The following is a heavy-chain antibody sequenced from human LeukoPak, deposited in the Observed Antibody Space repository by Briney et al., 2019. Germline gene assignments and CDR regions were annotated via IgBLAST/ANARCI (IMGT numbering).Heavy chain of an antibody. CDR1: AYTFTGYY. Sequence: GASVKVSCKASAYTFTGYYMHWVRQAPGQGLEWMGWIYPNSGGTNYAQKFQGRVTMTRDTSISTAYMELSRLRSDDTAVYYCARSEQFPYYMDVWGKGTTVTDSS. J-gene: IGHJ6*03. D-gene: IGHD6-19*01. V-gene: IGHV1-2*02. CDR2: IYPNSGGT. CDR3: ARSEQFPYYMDV.